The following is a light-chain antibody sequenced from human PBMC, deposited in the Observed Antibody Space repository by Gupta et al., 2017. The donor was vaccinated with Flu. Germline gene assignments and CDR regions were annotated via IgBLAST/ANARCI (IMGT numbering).Light chain of an antibody. CDR3: QQYNNWPPWT. CDR2: GVS. CDR1: QRVSSN. J-gene: IGKJ1*01. V-gene: IGKV3-15*01. Sequence: LVIPPSPATLPVSPRERATLSCRASQRVSSNLAWYQQKPGQAPRLLIYGVSTRATGIPARFSGSGSGTEFTLTISSLQSENFAVYYCQQYNNWPPWTFGQGPRWKSN.